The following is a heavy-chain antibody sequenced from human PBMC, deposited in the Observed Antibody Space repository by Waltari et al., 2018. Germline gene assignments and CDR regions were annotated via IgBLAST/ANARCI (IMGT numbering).Heavy chain of an antibody. J-gene: IGHJ4*02. Sequence: QVQLVQSGAEVKKPGASVKVSCKASGYTFTSYAMHWVRQAPGQRLEWMGWINAGNGNTKYSQKFQGRVTITRDTSASTAYMELSSLRSEDTAVYYCARGWGGRDGYNLGHFDYWGQGTLVTVSS. CDR2: INAGNGNT. V-gene: IGHV1-3*01. CDR1: GYTFTSYA. D-gene: IGHD5-12*01. CDR3: ARGWGGRDGYNLGHFDY.